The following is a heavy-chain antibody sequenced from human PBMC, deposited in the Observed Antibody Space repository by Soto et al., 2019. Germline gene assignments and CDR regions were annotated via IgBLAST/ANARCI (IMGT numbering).Heavy chain of an antibody. J-gene: IGHJ6*02. V-gene: IGHV1-69*13. CDR2: IIPIFGTA. CDR3: ARDLVAEAGGHYYYYGLDV. D-gene: IGHD6-19*01. Sequence: ASVQVPCKASGGTFSSYAISWVRQAPGQGLEWMGGIIPIFGTANYAQKFQGRVTITADESTSTAYMELSSLRSEDTAVYYCARDLVAEAGGHYYYYGLDVWGQGTTVTVS. CDR1: GGTFSSYA.